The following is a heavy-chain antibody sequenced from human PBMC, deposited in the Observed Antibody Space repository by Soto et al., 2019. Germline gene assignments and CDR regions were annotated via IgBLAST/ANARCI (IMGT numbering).Heavy chain of an antibody. V-gene: IGHV3-48*02. J-gene: IGHJ4*02. CDR1: GFTFSSYS. D-gene: IGHD5-18*01. CDR3: ARDAGYSYGPFDY. CDR2: ISSSSSTI. Sequence: EVQLVESGGGLVQPGGSLRLSCAASGFTFSSYSMNWVHQAPGKGLEWVSYISSSSSTIYYADSVKGRFTISRDNAKNYLYLQMNSLRDEDTAVYYCARDAGYSYGPFDYWGQGTLVTVSS.